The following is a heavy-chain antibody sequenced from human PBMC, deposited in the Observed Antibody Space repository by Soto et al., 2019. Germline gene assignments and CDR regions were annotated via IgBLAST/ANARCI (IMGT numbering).Heavy chain of an antibody. V-gene: IGHV3-15*01. J-gene: IGHJ4*02. CDR2: IKSKTDGGTT. D-gene: IGHD2-15*01. Sequence: GGSLRLSCAASGFTFSNAWMSWVRQAPGKGLEWVGRIKSKTDGGTTDYAAPVKGRFTISRDDSKNTLYLQMNSLKTEDTAVYYCTTDYCSGGSCQYWGQGTLVTVSS. CDR3: TTDYCSGGSCQY. CDR1: GFTFSNAW.